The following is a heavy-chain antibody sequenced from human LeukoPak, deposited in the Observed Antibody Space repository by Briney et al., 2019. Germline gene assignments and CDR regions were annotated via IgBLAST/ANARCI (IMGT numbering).Heavy chain of an antibody. CDR1: GFTFSSYW. CDR3: ARESSFCFDY. J-gene: IGHJ4*02. CDR2: IKQDGSES. D-gene: IGHD2/OR15-2a*01. V-gene: IGHV3-7*01. Sequence: GGSLRLSCAASGFTFSSYWMSWVRQAPRKGLEWLANIKQDGSESYYVDSVKGRFTISRDNAKNSLYLQMNSLRAEDTAVYYCARESSFCFDYWGQGTLVTVSS.